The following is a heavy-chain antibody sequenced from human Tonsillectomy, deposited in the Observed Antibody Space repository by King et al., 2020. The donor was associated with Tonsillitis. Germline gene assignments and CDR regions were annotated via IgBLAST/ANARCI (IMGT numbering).Heavy chain of an antibody. Sequence: HVQLQQWGAGLLRPSETLSLTCAVYGGSFSGYYWSWIRQPPGKGLEWIGEINHSGSTNYNPSLKSRVTISVDTSKNQFSLKLSSVTAADTAVYYCARGSSDSSGYYYRRACAFDIWGQGRMVTVSS. J-gene: IGHJ3*02. D-gene: IGHD3-22*01. CDR1: GGSFSGYY. CDR2: INHSGST. CDR3: ARGSSDSSGYYYRRACAFDI. V-gene: IGHV4-34*01.